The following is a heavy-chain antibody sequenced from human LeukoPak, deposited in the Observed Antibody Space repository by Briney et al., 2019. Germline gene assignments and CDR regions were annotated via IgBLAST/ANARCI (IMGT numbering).Heavy chain of an antibody. D-gene: IGHD6-13*01. CDR2: IYHTGRT. J-gene: IGHJ4*02. Sequence: SETLSLTCAVSGGSIAGYNSWTWVRQPPGKGLEWIAEIYHTGRTNYNPSLKSRVTISVDKSNNQFSLRLSSVTAADTAVYYCARMGYSAGYYFDYWGQGTLVTVSS. CDR3: ARMGYSAGYYFDY. V-gene: IGHV4-4*02. CDR1: GGSIAGYNS.